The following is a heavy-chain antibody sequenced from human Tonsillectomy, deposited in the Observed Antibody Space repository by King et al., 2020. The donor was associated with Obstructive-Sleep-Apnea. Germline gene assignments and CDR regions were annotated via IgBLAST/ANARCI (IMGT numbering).Heavy chain of an antibody. CDR2: ISYDGSNK. D-gene: IGHD6-13*01. CDR1: GFTFSSYG. CDR3: AKVGGAAAGYY. Sequence: VQLQESGGGVVQPGRSLRLSCAASGFTFSSYGMHWVRQAPGKGLEWVAVISYDGSNKYYADSVKGRFTISRDNSKNTLYLQMNTLRAEDTAVYYCAKVGGAAAGYYWGQGTLVTVSS. J-gene: IGHJ4*02. V-gene: IGHV3-30*18.